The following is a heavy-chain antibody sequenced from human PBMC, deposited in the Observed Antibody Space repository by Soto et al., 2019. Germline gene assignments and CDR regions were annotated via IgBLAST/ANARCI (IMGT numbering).Heavy chain of an antibody. CDR1: GFTFDDYA. D-gene: IGHD4-4*01. J-gene: IGHJ4*02. Sequence: SLRLSCAASGFTFDDYAMHWVRQAPGKGLEWVSGISWNSGSIGYADSVRGRFTISRDNAKNSLYLQMNSLRPEDTALYYCAKDKVYSNFEYYFDSWGQGTLVTVSS. CDR2: ISWNSGSI. CDR3: AKDKVYSNFEYYFDS. V-gene: IGHV3-9*01.